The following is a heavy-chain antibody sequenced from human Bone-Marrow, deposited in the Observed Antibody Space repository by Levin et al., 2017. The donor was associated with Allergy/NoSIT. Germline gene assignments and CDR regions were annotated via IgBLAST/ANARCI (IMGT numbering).Heavy chain of an antibody. J-gene: IGHJ4*02. CDR2: IWYDGSNK. Sequence: GESLKISCAASGFTFSDYGMHWVRQTPGKGLEWVAVIWYDGSNKYYADSVKGRYTISRDSSKNTLYLQMNSLRAEDTAVYYCARMGFHSGNYWDYYFDYWGQGTLVTVSS. CDR3: ARMGFHSGNYWDYYFDY. V-gene: IGHV3-33*01. D-gene: IGHD1-26*01. CDR1: GFTFSDYG.